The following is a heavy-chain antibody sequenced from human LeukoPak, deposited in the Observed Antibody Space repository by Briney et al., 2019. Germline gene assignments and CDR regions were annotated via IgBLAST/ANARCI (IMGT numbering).Heavy chain of an antibody. J-gene: IGHJ5*02. CDR3: ARGAAAGISGWFDP. D-gene: IGHD6-13*01. V-gene: IGHV3-21*01. CDR1: GFTFSDYT. CDR2: ISPSSSYM. Sequence: GGSQRLSCAASGFTFSDYTMNWVRQAPGKGLEWVSSISPSSSYMYYADSVKGRFTISRDNSKNTLYLQMNSLRAEDTAVYYCARGAAAGISGWFDPWGQGTLVTVPS.